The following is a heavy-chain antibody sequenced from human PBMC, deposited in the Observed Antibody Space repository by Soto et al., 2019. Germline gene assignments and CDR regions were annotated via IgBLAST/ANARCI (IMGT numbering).Heavy chain of an antibody. CDR1: GGTFSSYA. V-gene: IGHV1-69*01. J-gene: IGHJ3*02. D-gene: IGHD3-10*01. Sequence: QVQLVQSGAEVKKPGSSVKVSCKASGGTFSSYAISWVRQAPGQGLEWMGGLIPIFGTANYAQKVQGSVTVTADESTSAAYMELSSLRSEDTAVYYCARAITINAFDIGGQGTMVAVSS. CDR2: LIPIFGTA. CDR3: ARAITINAFDI.